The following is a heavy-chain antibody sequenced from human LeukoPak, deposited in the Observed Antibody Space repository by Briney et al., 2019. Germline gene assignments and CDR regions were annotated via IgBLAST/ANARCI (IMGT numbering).Heavy chain of an antibody. CDR3: ARVEMATIYDAFDI. J-gene: IGHJ3*02. V-gene: IGHV4-59*01. CDR1: GGSISSYY. D-gene: IGHD5-24*01. Sequence: SETLSLTCTVSGGSISSYYWSWIRQPPGKGLEWIGYIYYSGSTNYNPSLKSRVTISVDTSKNQFSLKLSSVTAADTAVYYCARVEMATIYDAFDIWGQGTMVTVPS. CDR2: IYYSGST.